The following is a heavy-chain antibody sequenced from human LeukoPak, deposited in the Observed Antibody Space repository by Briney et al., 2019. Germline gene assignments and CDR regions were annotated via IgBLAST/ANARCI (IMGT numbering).Heavy chain of an antibody. V-gene: IGHV1-2*02. CDR2: INPNSGGT. Sequence: GASVKVSCKASGYTFTGYYMHWVRQAPGQGLEWMGWINPNSGGTNYAQKFQGRVTMTRDASISTAYMELSRLRSDDTAVYYCAIKLGVLDAFDIWGQGTMVTVSS. CDR3: AIKLGVLDAFDI. J-gene: IGHJ3*02. CDR1: GYTFTGYY. D-gene: IGHD3-3*01.